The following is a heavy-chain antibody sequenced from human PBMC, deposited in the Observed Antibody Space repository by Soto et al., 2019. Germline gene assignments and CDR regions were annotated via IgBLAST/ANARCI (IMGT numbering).Heavy chain of an antibody. Sequence: SETLSLTCTVSGGSISSYYWSWIRQPPGKGLEWIGYIYYSGSTNYSPSLKSRVTISVDTSKNQFSLKLSSVTAADTAVYYCARVAGAYYYYGMEVWGQGTTVTVSS. CDR1: GGSISSYY. CDR3: ARVAGAYYYYGMEV. CDR2: IYYSGST. J-gene: IGHJ6*02. V-gene: IGHV4-59*01. D-gene: IGHD6-19*01.